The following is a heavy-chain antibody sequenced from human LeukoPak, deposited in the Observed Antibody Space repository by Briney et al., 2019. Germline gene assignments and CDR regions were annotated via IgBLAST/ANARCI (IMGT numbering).Heavy chain of an antibody. CDR3: ARGFYGAGSHFDY. D-gene: IGHD3-10*01. V-gene: IGHV4-30-2*01. CDR1: GGSISSGDFP. Sequence: SETLSLTCAVSGGSISSGDFPWSWIRQPPGKGLEWIGYIFHTGHTSYNPSLRSRVTISVDMSKNQLSLRLTSVTAADTAVYYCARGFYGAGSHFDYWGQGTLVTVSS. J-gene: IGHJ4*02. CDR2: IFHTGHT.